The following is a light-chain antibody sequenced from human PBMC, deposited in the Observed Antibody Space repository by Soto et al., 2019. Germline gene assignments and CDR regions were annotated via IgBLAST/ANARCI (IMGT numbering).Light chain of an antibody. CDR1: QSVSII. CDR3: QEYNNWPRT. V-gene: IGKV3-15*01. CDR2: GAT. Sequence: EVILNQSPVTVSVSTGERVTXTCRASQSVSIILAWYQQKPGQAPRLLIHGATTRATGIPARFSGSGSGTEFTLTISSLQSEDFAVYYCQEYNNWPRTFGQGTKLDIK. J-gene: IGKJ1*01.